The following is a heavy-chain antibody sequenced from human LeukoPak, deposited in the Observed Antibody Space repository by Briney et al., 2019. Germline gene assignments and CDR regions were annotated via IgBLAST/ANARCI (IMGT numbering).Heavy chain of an antibody. J-gene: IGHJ4*02. V-gene: IGHV4-59*01. D-gene: IGHD6-19*01. Sequence: SETLSLTCTVSGSSISSYYWGWIQQPPGKGLEWIGYIYYSGTTNYNPSLKSRVTISVDTSKNQFSLKLSSVTAADTAVYYCARVSTVAAYYFDYWGQGTVVTVSS. CDR2: IYYSGTT. CDR1: GSSISSYY. CDR3: ARVSTVAAYYFDY.